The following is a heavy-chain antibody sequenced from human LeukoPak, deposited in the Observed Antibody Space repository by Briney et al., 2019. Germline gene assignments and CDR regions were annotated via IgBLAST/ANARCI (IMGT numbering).Heavy chain of an antibody. CDR1: GFTFSSYS. Sequence: GGSLRLSCAASGFTFSSYSMNWVRQAPGKGLEWVSSISSSSSYIYYADSVKGRFTISRDNAKNSLYLQMNSLRAEDTAVYYCARDGVVVVVAATPGHYYYHGMDVWGQGTTVTVSS. D-gene: IGHD2-15*01. CDR2: ISSSSSYI. CDR3: ARDGVVVVVAATPGHYYYHGMDV. J-gene: IGHJ6*02. V-gene: IGHV3-21*01.